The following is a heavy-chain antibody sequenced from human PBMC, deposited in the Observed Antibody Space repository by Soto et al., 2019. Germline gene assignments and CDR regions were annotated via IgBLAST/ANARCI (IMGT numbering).Heavy chain of an antibody. CDR2: IIPMLGTV. D-gene: IGHD2-15*01. Sequence: QVQLVQSGAEVKKPGSSVKVSCKASGAIFSKYVISLARQAPGQGLEWMGGIIPMLGTVNYAQKFQGRLTTTPDESTSTADMELSTLSSDATAVYYCATSPRKHWRGGVCYENWFDPWGQGTLVTVSS. V-gene: IGHV1-69*01. CDR1: GAIFSKYV. J-gene: IGHJ5*02. CDR3: ATSPRKHWRGGVCYENWFDP.